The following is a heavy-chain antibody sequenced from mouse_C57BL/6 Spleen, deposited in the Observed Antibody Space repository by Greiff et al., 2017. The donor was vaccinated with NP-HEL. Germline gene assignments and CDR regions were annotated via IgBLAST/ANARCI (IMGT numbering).Heavy chain of an antibody. CDR2: IYPSDSET. Sequence: QVQLQQPGAELVRPGSSVKLSCKASGYTFTSYWMDWVNQRPGQGLEWIGNIYPSDSETHYNQKFKEKATWTVDKSSSTAYMQLSSLTSEDSAVYYCARRFHWYFDVWGTVTTVTVSS. CDR1: GYTFTSYW. V-gene: IGHV1-61*01. J-gene: IGHJ1*03. CDR3: ARRFHWYFDV.